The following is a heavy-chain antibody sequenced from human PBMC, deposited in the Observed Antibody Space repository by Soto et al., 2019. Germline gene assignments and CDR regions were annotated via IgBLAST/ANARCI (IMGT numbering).Heavy chain of an antibody. Sequence: GGSLRLSCAASGFTFSSYAMHWVRQAPGKGLEWVAVISYDGSNKYYADSVKGRFTISRDNSKNTLYLQMNSLRAEDTAVYYCAREPIVVVPAAENYYYYYGMDVWGQGTTVTVSS. CDR3: AREPIVVVPAAENYYYYYGMDV. D-gene: IGHD2-2*01. CDR2: ISYDGSNK. CDR1: GFTFSSYA. J-gene: IGHJ6*02. V-gene: IGHV3-30-3*01.